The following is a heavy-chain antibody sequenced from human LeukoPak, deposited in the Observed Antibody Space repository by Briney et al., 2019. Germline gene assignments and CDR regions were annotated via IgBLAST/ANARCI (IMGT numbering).Heavy chain of an antibody. CDR3: ARVPDTAMVTYYGMDV. CDR2: IIPIFGIA. J-gene: IGHJ6*02. D-gene: IGHD5-18*01. V-gene: IGHV1-69*04. Sequence: SVKVSCKASGGTFSSYAISWVRQAPGQGLEWMGRIIPIFGIANHAQKFQGRVTITADKSTSTAYMELSSLRSEDTAVYYCARVPDTAMVTYYGMDVWGQGTTVTVSS. CDR1: GGTFSSYA.